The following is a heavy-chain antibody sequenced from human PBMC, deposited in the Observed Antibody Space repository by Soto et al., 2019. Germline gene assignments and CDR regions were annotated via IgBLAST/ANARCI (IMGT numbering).Heavy chain of an antibody. V-gene: IGHV3-48*03. CDR1: GFTFSSYG. D-gene: IGHD3-10*01. Sequence: EVQLVESGGGLVQPGGSLRVSCAASGFTFSSYGMNWVRQAPGKGLEWVSYISSSGSTKYYADAVKGRFTISRDNAKNSLYLQMNSLRAEDTAVYYCARASSRGGLRYWGQGTLVTVSS. J-gene: IGHJ4*02. CDR3: ARASSRGGLRY. CDR2: ISSSGSTK.